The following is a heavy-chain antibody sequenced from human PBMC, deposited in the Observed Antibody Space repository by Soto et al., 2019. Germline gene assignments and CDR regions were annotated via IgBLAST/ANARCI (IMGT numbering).Heavy chain of an antibody. CDR3: ARTRSLWFGELLYSAWGEYYYYGMDV. CDR2: INPNSGGT. Sequence: ASVKVSCKASGYTFTGYYMHWVRQAPGQGLEWMGWINPNSGGTNYAQKFQGRVTMTRDTSISTAYMELSRLRSDDTAVYYCARTRSLWFGELLYSAWGEYYYYGMDVWGQGTTVTVSS. J-gene: IGHJ6*02. V-gene: IGHV1-2*02. D-gene: IGHD3-10*01. CDR1: GYTFTGYY.